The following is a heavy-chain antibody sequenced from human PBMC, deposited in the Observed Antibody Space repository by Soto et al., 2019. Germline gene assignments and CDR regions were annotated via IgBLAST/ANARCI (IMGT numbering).Heavy chain of an antibody. CDR2: ISYGGST. J-gene: IGHJ6*02. D-gene: IGHD6-19*01. CDR3: ARLSSDWNGGMDV. Sequence: SETLSLTCTVSGGSISSRGYYWNWVRQSPGKGLEWIGSISYGGSTYFNPSLKSRAIISVDTSRTQFSLKLTSVTAADTAVYYCARLSSDWNGGMDVWGQGTTVTVSS. CDR1: GGSISSRGYY. V-gene: IGHV4-39*01.